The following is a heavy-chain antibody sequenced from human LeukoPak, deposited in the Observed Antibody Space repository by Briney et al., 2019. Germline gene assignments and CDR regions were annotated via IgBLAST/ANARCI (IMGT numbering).Heavy chain of an antibody. J-gene: IGHJ4*02. CDR2: IKSRIHGGTT. Sequence: PGGSLRLSCTASTFTLSDAWMHWVRQAPGKGLEWVGRIKSRIHGGTTDYAAPVKDRVTISRHDSTNAMFLVMSSLKTEDTAVYYCFTDLAGWGQGTLVTVSS. CDR3: FTDLAG. CDR1: TFTLSDAW. V-gene: IGHV3-15*01.